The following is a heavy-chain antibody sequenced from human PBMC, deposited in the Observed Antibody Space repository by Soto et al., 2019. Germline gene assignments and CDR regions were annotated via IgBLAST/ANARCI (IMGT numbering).Heavy chain of an antibody. D-gene: IGHD6-13*01. V-gene: IGHV1-69*12. J-gene: IGHJ4*02. CDR1: GGTFSSYA. CDR3: ARGYSSSWAYYFDY. Sequence: QVQLVQSGAEVKKPGSSVKVSCKASGGTFSSYAISWVRQAPGQGLEWMGGIIPIFGTPNYAQKFRGRVTITADESTSTAYMELSSLRSEDTAVYYCARGYSSSWAYYFDYWGQGTLVTVSS. CDR2: IIPIFGTP.